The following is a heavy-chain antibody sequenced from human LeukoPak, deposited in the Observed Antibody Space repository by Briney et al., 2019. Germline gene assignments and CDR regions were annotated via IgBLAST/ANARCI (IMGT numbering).Heavy chain of an antibody. J-gene: IGHJ4*02. Sequence: GGSLRLSCAASGFTFSNYAMNWVRQAPGKGLEWVSTITGSGASTYYADSVKGRFTISRDNLRNTLYLQMNSLRAEDTAVYYCARGPSGYHNTGGQGTLVTVSS. CDR2: ITGSGAST. CDR3: ARGPSGYHNT. CDR1: GFTFSNYA. D-gene: IGHD5-12*01. V-gene: IGHV3-23*01.